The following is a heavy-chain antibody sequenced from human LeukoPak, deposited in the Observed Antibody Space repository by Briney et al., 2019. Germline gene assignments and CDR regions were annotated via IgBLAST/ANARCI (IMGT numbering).Heavy chain of an antibody. J-gene: IGHJ4*02. CDR2: IYYSGST. D-gene: IGHD3-9*01. V-gene: IGHV4-59*01. Sequence: SETQSLTCTVSGGSISSYYWSWIRQPPGKGREWIGYIYYSGSTNYNPSLKSRVTISVDTSKNQFSLKLSSVTAADTAVYYCARTPLRYFDGYYFDYWGQGTLVTVSS. CDR3: ARTPLRYFDGYYFDY. CDR1: GGSISSYY.